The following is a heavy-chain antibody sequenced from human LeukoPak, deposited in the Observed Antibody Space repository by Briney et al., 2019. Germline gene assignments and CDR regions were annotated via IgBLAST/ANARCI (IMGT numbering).Heavy chain of an antibody. CDR1: GFTFSSYG. J-gene: IGHJ4*02. D-gene: IGHD3-9*01. CDR3: AKNYDILTGLSPFDY. Sequence: GGSLRLSCAASGFTFSSYGMHWVRQAPGKGLEWVAVIWYDGSNKYYADSVKGRFTISRDNSTNTLYLQMNSLRAEDTAVYYCAKNYDILTGLSPFDYWGQGTLVNLSS. CDR2: IWYDGSNK. V-gene: IGHV3-33*06.